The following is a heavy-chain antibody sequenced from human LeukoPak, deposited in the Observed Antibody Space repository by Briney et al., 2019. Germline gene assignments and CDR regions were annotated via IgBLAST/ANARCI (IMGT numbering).Heavy chain of an antibody. V-gene: IGHV4-59*08. CDR3: ARTDIVVVPAAKGGHYYFDY. J-gene: IGHJ4*02. D-gene: IGHD2-2*01. CDR2: TYYSGST. Sequence: SETLSLTCTVSGGSISSYYWSWIRQPPGKGLEWIGYTYYSGSTNYNPSLKSRVTISVDTSKNQFSLKLSSVTAADTDVYYCARTDIVVVPAAKGGHYYFDYWGQGTLVTVSS. CDR1: GGSISSYY.